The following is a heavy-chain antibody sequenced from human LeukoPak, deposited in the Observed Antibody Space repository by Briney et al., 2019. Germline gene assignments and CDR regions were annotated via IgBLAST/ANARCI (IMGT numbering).Heavy chain of an antibody. D-gene: IGHD2-15*01. V-gene: IGHV3-49*03. J-gene: IGHJ4*02. CDR1: GFTFGDYA. CDR2: IRSKAYGGTT. CDR3: TGSLKVPGRYCSGGSCYSGRDY. Sequence: GRSLRLSCTASGFTFGDYAMSWFRQAPGKGLEWVGFIRSKAYGGTTEYAASVKGRFTISRDDSKSIAYLQMNSLKTEDTAVYYCTGSLKVPGRYCSGGSCYSGRDYWGQGTLVTVSS.